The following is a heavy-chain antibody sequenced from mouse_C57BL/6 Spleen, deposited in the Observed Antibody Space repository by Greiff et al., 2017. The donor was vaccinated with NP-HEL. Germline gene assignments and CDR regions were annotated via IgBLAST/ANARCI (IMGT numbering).Heavy chain of an antibody. CDR3: ARATTTVVATEYFDV. J-gene: IGHJ1*03. D-gene: IGHD1-1*01. V-gene: IGHV1-59*01. CDR2: IDPSDSYT. Sequence: QVQLQQPGAELVRPGTSLKLSCKASGYTFTSYWMPWVKQRPGQGLEWIGVIDPSDSYTYYNHKFKGKVTLTVDTSSSTAYMQLSSLTSEDAAVYNCARATTTVVATEYFDVWGTGTTVTVSS. CDR1: GYTFTSYW.